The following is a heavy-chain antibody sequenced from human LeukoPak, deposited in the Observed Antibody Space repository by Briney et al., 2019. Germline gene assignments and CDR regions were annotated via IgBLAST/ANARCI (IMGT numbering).Heavy chain of an antibody. D-gene: IGHD6-13*01. J-gene: IGHJ4*02. Sequence: GGSLRLSCAASAFTFSSYGMHWVRQAPGKGLEWVAVISYDGSNKYYADSVKGRFTISRDNSKNTLYLQMNSLRAEDTAVYYCAKDEVAAAGANFDYWGQGTLVTVSS. CDR2: ISYDGSNK. CDR3: AKDEVAAAGANFDY. CDR1: AFTFSSYG. V-gene: IGHV3-30*18.